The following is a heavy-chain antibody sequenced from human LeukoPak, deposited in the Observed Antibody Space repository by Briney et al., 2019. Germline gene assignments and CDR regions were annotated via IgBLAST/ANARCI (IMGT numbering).Heavy chain of an antibody. D-gene: IGHD1-26*01. Sequence: ALVKVSCKASGYTFTSYYMHWVRQAPGQGLEWMGIINPSGGSTSYAQKFQGRVTMTRDMSTSTVYMELSSLRSEDTAVYYCARDGYGGSFLGYWGQGTLVTVSS. CDR3: ARDGYGGSFLGY. V-gene: IGHV1-46*01. CDR2: INPSGGST. J-gene: IGHJ4*02. CDR1: GYTFTSYY.